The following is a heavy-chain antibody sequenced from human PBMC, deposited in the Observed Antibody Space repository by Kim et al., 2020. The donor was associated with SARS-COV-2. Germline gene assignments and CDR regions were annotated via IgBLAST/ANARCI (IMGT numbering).Heavy chain of an antibody. V-gene: IGHV4-59*08. CDR1: GGAISSYY. D-gene: IGHD3-10*01. CDR3: ARQTGSGSSYFYYYYMDV. Sequence: SETLSLTCTVSGGAISSYYWSWIRQPPGKGLEWIGYIYNSGSTNYNPSLKSRVTISVDTSKNQFSLRLSSVTAADTAVYYWARQTGSGSSYFYYYYMDV. CDR2: IYNSGST. J-gene: IGHJ6*03.